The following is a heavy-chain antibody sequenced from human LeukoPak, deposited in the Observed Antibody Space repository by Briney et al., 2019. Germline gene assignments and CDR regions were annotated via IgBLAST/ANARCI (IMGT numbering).Heavy chain of an antibody. CDR1: GYTFTSYD. V-gene: IGHV1-18*01. CDR2: ISAYNGNT. Sequence: ASVKVSCKASGYTFTSYDISWVRQAPGQGLEWMGWISAYNGNTNYAQKLQGRVTMTTDTSTSTAYMELRSLRSDDTAVYYCARDSTITIFGVVITYYYGMDVWGQGTTVTVSS. D-gene: IGHD3-3*01. CDR3: ARDSTITIFGVVITYYYGMDV. J-gene: IGHJ6*02.